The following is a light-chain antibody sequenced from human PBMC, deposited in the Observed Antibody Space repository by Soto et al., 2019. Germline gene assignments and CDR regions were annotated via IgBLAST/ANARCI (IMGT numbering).Light chain of an antibody. J-gene: IGKJ1*01. Sequence: EIXLTQSPGTLSLSPGERGTLSCRASQSVSSNFLAWYQQKPGQAPSLLIFDASTRATGIPDRFTGRGSGTDFTLPISRLEPEDFAVYYCQFYGDPPKTFGHGTKLEIK. V-gene: IGKV3-20*01. CDR1: QSVSSNF. CDR2: DAS. CDR3: QFYGDPPKT.